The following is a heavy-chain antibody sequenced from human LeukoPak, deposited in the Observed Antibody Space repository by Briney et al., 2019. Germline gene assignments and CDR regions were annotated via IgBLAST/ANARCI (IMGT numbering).Heavy chain of an antibody. Sequence: ASVKVSCKASGGTFSSYAISWVRQAPGQGLEWMGWISAYNGNTNYAQKLQGRVTMTTDTSTSTAYMELRSLRSDDTAVYYCARPRVDSSGYYVYYFDYWGQGTLVTVSS. CDR1: GGTFSSYA. D-gene: IGHD3-22*01. V-gene: IGHV1-18*01. CDR3: ARPRVDSSGYYVYYFDY. CDR2: ISAYNGNT. J-gene: IGHJ4*02.